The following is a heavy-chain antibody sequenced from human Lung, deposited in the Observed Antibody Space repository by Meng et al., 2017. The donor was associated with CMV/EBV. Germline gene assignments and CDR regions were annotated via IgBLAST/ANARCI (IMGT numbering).Heavy chain of an antibody. V-gene: IGHV3-30*02. J-gene: IGHJ4*02. D-gene: IGHD6-19*01. CDR2: IRYDGSYK. CDR1: GFTFSSYG. CDR3: ATDWYSSGWYPILLNY. Sequence: GFTFSSYGIHWVRQAPGKGLEWVAFIRYDGSYKYYVDSVRGRFTISRDNSRNTLDLQMDSLRPEDTAVYCCATDWYSSGWYPILLNYWGQGTLVTVSS.